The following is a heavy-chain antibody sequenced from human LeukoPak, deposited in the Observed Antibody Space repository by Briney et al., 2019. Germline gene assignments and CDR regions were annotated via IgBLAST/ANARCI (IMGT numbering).Heavy chain of an antibody. Sequence: ASVKVSCKASGYTFTSYYMHWVRPAPGQGLEWNRKINTSGDNTSYAEKFQGRVTMTRDTSTSKLYMELSSLRSADTAVYSCARGAGIGYYFDDWGQGTLVTVSS. CDR3: ARGAGIGYYFDD. D-gene: IGHD1-26*01. V-gene: IGHV1-46*01. CDR1: GYTFTSYY. CDR2: INTSGDNT. J-gene: IGHJ4*02.